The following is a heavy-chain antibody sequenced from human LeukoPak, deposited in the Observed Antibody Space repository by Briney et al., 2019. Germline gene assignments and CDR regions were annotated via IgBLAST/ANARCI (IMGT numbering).Heavy chain of an antibody. CDR1: GFTVSSNY. J-gene: IGHJ3*02. V-gene: IGHV3-53*01. Sequence: GGSLRLSCAASGFTVSSNYMSWVPQAPGKGLEWGSVIYSGDSTFYADSVKGRFTISRDNSKDTLYLQMNSLRAEDTAVYYCARALGDAFDIWGQGTMVTVSS. CDR3: ARALGDAFDI. D-gene: IGHD3-16*01. CDR2: IYSGDST.